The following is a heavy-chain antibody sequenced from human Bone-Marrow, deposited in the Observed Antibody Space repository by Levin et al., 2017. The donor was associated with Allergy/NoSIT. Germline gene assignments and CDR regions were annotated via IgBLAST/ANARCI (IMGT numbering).Heavy chain of an antibody. CDR3: AKGLSSGSPYRAFEM. Sequence: GGSLRLSCAASGFTFRSYTMTWVRQAPGGGLEWVSTLRYSGDTTHYADSVKGRFTISRDGSKDTLFLQMNSLRPDDTAVYYCAKGLSSGSPYRAFEMWGQGTMVTVSS. CDR1: GFTFRSYT. CDR2: LRYSGDTT. J-gene: IGHJ3*02. D-gene: IGHD1-26*01. V-gene: IGHV3-23*01.